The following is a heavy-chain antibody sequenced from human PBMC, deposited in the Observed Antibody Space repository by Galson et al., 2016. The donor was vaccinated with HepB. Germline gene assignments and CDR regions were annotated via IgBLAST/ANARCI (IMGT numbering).Heavy chain of an antibody. D-gene: IGHD3-10*01. CDR2: FYATGTT. CDR3: ARVSPARDLWSREFYDY. J-gene: IGHJ4*02. CDR1: GASVSDYY. V-gene: IGHV4-4*07. Sequence: ETLSLTCAVSGASVSDYYWSWIRQPAGKGLEWVGRFYATGTTNYNPSLRSRVAMSIDTTAHLFSLRLVSVTAADTAVYYCARVSPARDLWSREFYDYWGQGALVTVTS.